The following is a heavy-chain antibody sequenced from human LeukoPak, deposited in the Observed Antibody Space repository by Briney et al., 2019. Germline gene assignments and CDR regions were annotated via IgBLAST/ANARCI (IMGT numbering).Heavy chain of an antibody. Sequence: GGSLRLSCAASGFTFSSYSMNWVRQAPGKGLEWVSSISSSSSYIYYADSVKGRFTISRDNAKNSLYLQMNSLRAEDTAVYYCARDRSDYVWGSYRLDAFDIWGQGTMVTVSS. V-gene: IGHV3-21*01. J-gene: IGHJ3*02. CDR3: ARDRSDYVWGSYRLDAFDI. CDR2: ISSSSSYI. D-gene: IGHD3-16*02. CDR1: GFTFSSYS.